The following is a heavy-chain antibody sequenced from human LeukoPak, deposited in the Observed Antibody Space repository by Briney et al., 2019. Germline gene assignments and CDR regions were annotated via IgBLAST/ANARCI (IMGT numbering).Heavy chain of an antibody. V-gene: IGHV4-4*07. CDR3: ARGTTAAAGIFDC. CDR1: GGSISSYY. Sequence: SETLSLTCSVSGGSISSYYWSWVRQPAGKGLEWIGRIYSSGSTNYNPSLNSRVTMSVDTSNNQFSLRLTSVTAADTAVYYCARGTTAAAGIFDCWGEGTLVTVSS. J-gene: IGHJ4*02. CDR2: IYSSGST. D-gene: IGHD6-13*01.